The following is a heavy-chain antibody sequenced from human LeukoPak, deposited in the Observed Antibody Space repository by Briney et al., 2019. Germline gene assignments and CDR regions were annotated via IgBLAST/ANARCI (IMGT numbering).Heavy chain of an antibody. Sequence: ASVKVSCKASGYTFTSYYMHWVRQAPGQGLEWMGMLNPSGGSTSYAQKFQGRVTMTRDTSTSTVYMELSSLRSEDTAVYYCARGEVGYCTNGVCPTAEMYDYWGQGTLVTVSS. V-gene: IGHV1-46*01. J-gene: IGHJ4*02. CDR3: ARGEVGYCTNGVCPTAEMYDY. D-gene: IGHD2-8*01. CDR2: LNPSGGST. CDR1: GYTFTSYY.